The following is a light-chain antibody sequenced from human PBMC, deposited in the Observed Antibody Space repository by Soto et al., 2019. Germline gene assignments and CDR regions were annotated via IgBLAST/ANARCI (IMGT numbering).Light chain of an antibody. CDR1: SSDVGGYNY. CDR2: EVS. Sequence: QSVLTQPASVSGSPGQSITISCTGTSSDVGGYNYVSWYQQHPGKATKLMIYEVSNRPSGVSNRFSGSKSGNTASLTISGRQAEDEADYYCSSYTSSSTLLFCGGTKLTVL. V-gene: IGLV2-14*01. CDR3: SSYTSSSTLL. J-gene: IGLJ2*01.